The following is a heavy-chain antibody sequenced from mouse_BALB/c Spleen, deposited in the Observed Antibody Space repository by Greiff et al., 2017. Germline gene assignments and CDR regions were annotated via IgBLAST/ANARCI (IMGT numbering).Heavy chain of an antibody. Sequence: VQLQQPGAELVKPGTSVKLSCKASGYNFTSYWINWVKLRPGQGLEWIGDIYPGSGSTNYNEKFKSKATLTVDTSSSTAYMQLSSLASEDSALYYCASSLYFDYWGQGTTLTVSS. CDR2: IYPGSGST. CDR1: GYNFTSYW. J-gene: IGHJ2*01. CDR3: ASSLYFDY. V-gene: IGHV1-55*01.